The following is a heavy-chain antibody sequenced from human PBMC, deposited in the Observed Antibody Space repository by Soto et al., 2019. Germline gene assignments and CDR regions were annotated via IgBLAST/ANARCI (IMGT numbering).Heavy chain of an antibody. Sequence: SQTLSLTCAISGDSVSSNSAAWNWIRQSPSRDLEWLGSTYYRSKWYNDYAVSVKSRITINPDTSKNQFSLQLNSGTPEDTTEYYWARDGQLGMSAFDIWGQGTMVTVSS. CDR1: GDSVSSNSAA. V-gene: IGHV6-1*01. J-gene: IGHJ3*02. D-gene: IGHD7-27*01. CDR3: ARDGQLGMSAFDI. CDR2: TYYRSKWYN.